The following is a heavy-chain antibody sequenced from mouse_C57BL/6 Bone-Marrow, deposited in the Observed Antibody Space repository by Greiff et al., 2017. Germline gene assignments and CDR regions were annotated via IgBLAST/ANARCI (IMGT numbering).Heavy chain of an antibody. CDR1: GYTFTSYW. J-gene: IGHJ4*01. V-gene: IGHV1-69*01. Sequence: VQLQQPGAELVMPGASVKLSCKASGYTFTSYWMHWVKQRPGQGLEWIGEIDPSDSYTNYNQKFKGKSTLTVDKSSSTAYMQRSSLTSEDSAVYYCARKEEIYYYGTGAMDYWGQGTSVTVSS. CDR2: IDPSDSYT. CDR3: ARKEEIYYYGTGAMDY. D-gene: IGHD1-1*01.